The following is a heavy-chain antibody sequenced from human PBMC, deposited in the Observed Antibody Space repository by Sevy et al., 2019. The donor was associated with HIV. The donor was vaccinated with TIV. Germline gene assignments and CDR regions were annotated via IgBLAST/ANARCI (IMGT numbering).Heavy chain of an antibody. CDR3: AGVIWYYVSGSKRLGYYYYGMDV. J-gene: IGHJ6*02. CDR1: GGSISSSSYY. V-gene: IGHV4-39*01. Sequence: SETLSLTCTVSGGSISSSSYYWGWIRQPPGKGLEWIGSIYYSGSTYYNPSLKSRVTISVDTSKNQFSLKLSSVTAADTAVYYCAGVIWYYVSGSKRLGYYYYGMDVWGQGTTVTVSS. CDR2: IYYSGST. D-gene: IGHD3-10*01.